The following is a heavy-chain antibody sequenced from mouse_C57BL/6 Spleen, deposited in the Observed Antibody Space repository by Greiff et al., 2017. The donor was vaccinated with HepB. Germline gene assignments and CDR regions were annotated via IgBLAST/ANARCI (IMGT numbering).Heavy chain of an antibody. CDR2: IDPNSGGN. J-gene: IGHJ4*01. CDR3: ARTLYYRRGSYAMDY. V-gene: IGHV1-72*01. Sequence: QVQLKQPGAELVKPGASVKLSCKASGYTFTSYWMHWVKQRPGRGLEWIGRIDPNSGGNKYNEKFKSKATLTVDKPSSTAYMQLSSLTSEDSAVYYCARTLYYRRGSYAMDYWGQGTSVTVSS. D-gene: IGHD1-1*01. CDR1: GYTFTSYW.